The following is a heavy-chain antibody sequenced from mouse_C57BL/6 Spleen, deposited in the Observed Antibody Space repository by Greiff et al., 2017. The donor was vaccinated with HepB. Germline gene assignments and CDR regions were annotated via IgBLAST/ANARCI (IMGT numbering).Heavy chain of an antibody. V-gene: IGHV10-3*01. CDR1: GFTFNTYA. D-gene: IGHD1-1*01. J-gene: IGHJ2*01. Sequence: EAGGGLVQPKGSLTLSCAASGFTFNTYAMHWVRQAPGKGLEWVARIRSKSSNYATYYADSVKDRFTIARDDSQSMLYLQMNNLKTEDTAMYYCVREGNYYGSVYYFDYWGQGTTLTVSS. CDR3: VREGNYYGSVYYFDY. CDR2: IRSKSSNYAT.